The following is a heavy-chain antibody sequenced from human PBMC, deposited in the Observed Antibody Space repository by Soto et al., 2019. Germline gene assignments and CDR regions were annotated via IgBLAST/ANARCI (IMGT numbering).Heavy chain of an antibody. Sequence: SETLSLTCTVSGGSISSSSYYWGWIRQPPGKGLEWIGSIYYSGSTYYNPSLKSRVTISVDTSKNQFSLKLSSVTAADTAVYYCEGNYYGSDMDVWGKGTTVTVSS. CDR3: EGNYYGSDMDV. D-gene: IGHD3-10*01. J-gene: IGHJ6*03. CDR2: IYYSGST. V-gene: IGHV4-39*01. CDR1: GGSISSSSYY.